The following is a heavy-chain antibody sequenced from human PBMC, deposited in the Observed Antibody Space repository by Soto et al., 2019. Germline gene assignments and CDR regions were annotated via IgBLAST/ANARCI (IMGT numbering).Heavy chain of an antibody. CDR1: GGTFSSYA. V-gene: IGHV1-69*06. Sequence: GASLKVSCKASGGTFSSYAISWVRQAPGQGLEWMGGIIPIFGTANYAQKFQGRVTITADKSTSTAYMELSSLRSEDTAVYYCASNDAIFGVVTLDYWGQGTLVTVSS. CDR2: IIPIFGTA. CDR3: ASNDAIFGVVTLDY. D-gene: IGHD3-3*01. J-gene: IGHJ4*02.